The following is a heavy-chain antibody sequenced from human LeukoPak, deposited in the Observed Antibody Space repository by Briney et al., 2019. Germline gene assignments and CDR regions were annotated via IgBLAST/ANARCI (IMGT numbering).Heavy chain of an antibody. V-gene: IGHV4-38-2*01. CDR1: GHSISSNYY. Sequence: SETLSLTCDVSGHSISSNYYWGWIRQSPEKGLEWIGSIYHRGSTHYSPSFESRVTISVDTSKNQFSLKLSSGTATDTAKYYCARHLFYYYYYMDVWGKGTTVTVSS. CDR3: ARHLFYYYYYMDV. CDR2: IYHRGST. J-gene: IGHJ6*03.